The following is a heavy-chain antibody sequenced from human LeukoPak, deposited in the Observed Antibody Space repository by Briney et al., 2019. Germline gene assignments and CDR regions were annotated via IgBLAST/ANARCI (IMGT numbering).Heavy chain of an antibody. CDR1: AFIFSGHW. V-gene: IGHV3-7*03. CDR2: IKEDGSEK. CDR3: ARGMDV. J-gene: IGHJ6*02. Sequence: GGSLRLSCEGSAFIFSGHWMNWVRQTPGKGLEWVANIKEDGSEKYYVDSVKGRFTISRDNAKNSVYLQMNSLRVEDTAVYYCARGMDVRGQGTTVTVSS.